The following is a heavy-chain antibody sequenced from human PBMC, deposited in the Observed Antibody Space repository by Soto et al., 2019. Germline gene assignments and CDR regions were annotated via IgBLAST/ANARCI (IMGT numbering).Heavy chain of an antibody. D-gene: IGHD2-21*02. V-gene: IGHV1-18*01. CDR2: INVYNGDR. CDR1: GYIFTKYG. Sequence: QVQVVQSGPELKKPGASVKVSCKAQGYIFTKYGIGWGRQAPGHGLEWMGLINVYNGDRKVAQKFQDRVSMTTDTASDKAYMELKSLRSGDTAVYYCARLQLGGDRMLNWFDPWGQGTLVTVSS. J-gene: IGHJ5*02. CDR3: ARLQLGGDRMLNWFDP.